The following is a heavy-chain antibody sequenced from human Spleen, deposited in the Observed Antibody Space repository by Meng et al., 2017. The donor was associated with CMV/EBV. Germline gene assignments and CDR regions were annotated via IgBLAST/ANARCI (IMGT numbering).Heavy chain of an antibody. CDR3: ARDKDNIWSGYLYPDY. J-gene: IGHJ4*02. V-gene: IGHV1-46*01. CDR2: INPSGGST. CDR1: GYTFTSYY. D-gene: IGHD3-3*01. Sequence: SGYTFTSYYMHWVRQAPGQGLEWMGIINPSGGSTSYAQKFQGRVTMTTDTSTSTAYMELRSLRSDDTAVYYCARDKDNIWSGYLYPDYWGQGTLVTVSS.